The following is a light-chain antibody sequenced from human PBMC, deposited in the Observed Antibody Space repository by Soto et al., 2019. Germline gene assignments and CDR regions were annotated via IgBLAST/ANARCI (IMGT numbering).Light chain of an antibody. J-gene: IGKJ4*01. CDR2: KTS. Sequence: EVVMTQSPATVSVSPGERTSLSCRASQSIGTNLGWYQQKPGQAPRLLISKTSTRATGVPARFSGIGSGTEFTLTISSLQSEDIAVYYCQQYAGCPLTFGGGTKVDI. CDR1: QSIGTN. V-gene: IGKV3-15*01. CDR3: QQYAGCPLT.